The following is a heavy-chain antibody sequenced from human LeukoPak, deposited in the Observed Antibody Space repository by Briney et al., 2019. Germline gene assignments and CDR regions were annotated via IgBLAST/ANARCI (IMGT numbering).Heavy chain of an antibody. V-gene: IGHV3-13*01. CDR1: GFTFSSYD. J-gene: IGHJ6*02. D-gene: IGHD6-6*01. CDR3: ARAPPYSSASWGYYGMDV. Sequence: GGSLRLSCAASGFTFSSYDMHWVRQTTGKGLEWVSSIGIAGDTYYPGSVKGRFTISRENARNSLYLQMNSLRAGDTAVYYCARAPPYSSASWGYYGMDVWGQGTTVTVSS. CDR2: IGIAGDT.